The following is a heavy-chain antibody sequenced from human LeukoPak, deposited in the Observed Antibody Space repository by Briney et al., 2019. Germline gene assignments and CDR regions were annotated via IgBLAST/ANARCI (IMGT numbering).Heavy chain of an antibody. CDR3: ARDLTMVPAAISWFDP. CDR2: ISSSGSTI. V-gene: IGHV3-48*03. D-gene: IGHD2-2*02. J-gene: IGHJ5*02. CDR1: GFTFSSYE. Sequence: GGSLRLSCAASGFTFSSYEMNWVRQAPGKGLEWVSYISSSGSTIYYADSVKGRFTISRDNAKNSLYLQMNSLRAEDTAVYYCARDLTMVPAAISWFDPWGQGTLVTVSS.